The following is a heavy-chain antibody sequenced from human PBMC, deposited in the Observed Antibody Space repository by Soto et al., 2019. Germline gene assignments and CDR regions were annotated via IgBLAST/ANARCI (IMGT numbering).Heavy chain of an antibody. Sequence: QAQLHQWGAGLLKPSESLSLTCAVSGGSFRGYYWSWVRQSPGKGLEWIGEINDRGSTTYSTSLQSRVRISVDTSQNQFSLQLNSVTAADTAIYYCAGLRCSGWYYLDSWGQGTLVTVSS. D-gene: IGHD6-19*01. CDR3: AGLRCSGWYYLDS. CDR1: GGSFRGYY. CDR2: INDRGST. V-gene: IGHV4-34*01. J-gene: IGHJ4*02.